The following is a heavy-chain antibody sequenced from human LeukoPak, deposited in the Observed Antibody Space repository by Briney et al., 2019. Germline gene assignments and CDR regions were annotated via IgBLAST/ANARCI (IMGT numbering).Heavy chain of an antibody. J-gene: IGHJ4*02. CDR2: ISSSAGTI. CDR3: ARGESSWTFDC. CDR1: GFTFSSYE. D-gene: IGHD6-13*01. V-gene: IGHV3-48*03. Sequence: PGGSLRLSCAASGFTFSSYEMNWVRQAPGKGLEWVSYISSSAGTIYYADSVRGRFTISRDNAKNSLYLQMNSLRADDTAVYYCARGESSWTFDCWGQGTLVTVSS.